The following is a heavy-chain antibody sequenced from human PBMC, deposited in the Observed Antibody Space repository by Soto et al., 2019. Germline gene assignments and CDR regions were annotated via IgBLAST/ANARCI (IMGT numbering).Heavy chain of an antibody. J-gene: IGHJ5*02. Sequence: PSETLSLTCTVSGGSISSYYWSWIRQPPGKGLEWIGYIYYSGSTNYNPSLKSRVTISVDTSKNQFSLKLSSVTAADTAVYYCARVGGYDSWFDPWGQGTLVTVSS. CDR2: IYYSGST. V-gene: IGHV4-59*01. D-gene: IGHD5-12*01. CDR1: GGSISSYY. CDR3: ARVGGYDSWFDP.